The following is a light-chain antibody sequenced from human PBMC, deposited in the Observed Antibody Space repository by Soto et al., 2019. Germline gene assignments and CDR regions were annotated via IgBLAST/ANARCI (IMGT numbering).Light chain of an antibody. CDR3: SSYTSSSTRLYV. CDR1: RREVCGYNY. Sequence: QAPLTQPPSVSGSPGQSISIPCTGNRREVCGYNYVSWYQQHPGKAPKHMLYDVSNRRSGVSNLFSGSKSGNTASLNISGLQAEDEADYYCSSYTSSSTRLYVFGTGNKVTVL. V-gene: IGLV2-14*01. CDR2: DVS. J-gene: IGLJ1*01.